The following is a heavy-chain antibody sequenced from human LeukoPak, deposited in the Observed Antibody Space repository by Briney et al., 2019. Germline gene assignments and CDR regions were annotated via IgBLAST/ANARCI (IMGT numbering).Heavy chain of an antibody. V-gene: IGHV4-38-2*02. CDR3: ARECSSTTCYTRSFDP. D-gene: IGHD2-2*02. CDR2: LYHSGST. Sequence: SETLSLTCIVSGYSISSGYYRGWIRQPPGKGLEWIGNLYHSGSTYYNPSLRSRATISGDTSKNQFSLSLSSVTAADTAVYYCARECSSTTCYTRSFDPWGQGTLVTVSS. CDR1: GYSISSGYY. J-gene: IGHJ5*02.